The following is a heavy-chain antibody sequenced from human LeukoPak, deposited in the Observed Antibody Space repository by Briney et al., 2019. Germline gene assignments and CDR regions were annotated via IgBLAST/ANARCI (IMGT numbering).Heavy chain of an antibody. D-gene: IGHD6-19*01. Sequence: GRSLRLSCAVSGFTFKNYRMNWVRLAPGQGLEWVTNIKQDGSEEYYVDSVKGRFTISRDNAKNSLYLQMNSLRAEDTDVYYCARGRQWLTKGYFDYWGQGTLVTVSS. CDR1: GFTFKNYR. V-gene: IGHV3-7*05. CDR3: ARGRQWLTKGYFDY. CDR2: IKQDGSEE. J-gene: IGHJ4*02.